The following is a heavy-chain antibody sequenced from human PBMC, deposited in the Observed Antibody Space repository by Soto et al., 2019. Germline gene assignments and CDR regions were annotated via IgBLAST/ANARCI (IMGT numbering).Heavy chain of an antibody. Sequence: QITLKESGPTVVKPTQTLTLTCTFSVFSLCSSGVGVGWIRQAPAKALEWLALIYWDDDKRYNPSLKNRLTITKDTSRNQVVLTMTSMDPVDRATYYCARGHGSERSTYFDYWGQGTLVTVS. CDR2: IYWDDDK. CDR3: ARGHGSERSTYFDY. V-gene: IGHV2-5*02. D-gene: IGHD3-10*01. CDR1: VFSLCSSGVG. J-gene: IGHJ4*02.